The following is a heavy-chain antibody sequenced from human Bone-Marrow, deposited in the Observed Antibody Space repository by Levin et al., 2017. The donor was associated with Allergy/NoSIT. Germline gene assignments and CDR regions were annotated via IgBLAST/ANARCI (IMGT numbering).Heavy chain of an antibody. D-gene: IGHD2-15*01. J-gene: IGHJ2*01. CDR1: GFTFSSYA. CDR3: AKVGECSGGSCSRRPNWYFDL. V-gene: IGHV3-23*01. CDR2: ISGSGGST. Sequence: PGGSLRLSCAASGFTFSSYAMSWVRQAPGKGLEWVSLISGSGGSTYYTDSVKGRFTISRDNSKNTLYLQMSSLRAEDTAVYYCAKVGECSGGSCSRRPNWYFDLWGRGTLVTLSS.